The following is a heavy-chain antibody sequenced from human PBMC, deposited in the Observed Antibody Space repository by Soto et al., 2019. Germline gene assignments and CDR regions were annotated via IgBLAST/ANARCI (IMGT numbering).Heavy chain of an antibody. CDR1: GFTFSSYS. CDR3: ARDLDYGAYYYYGMDV. Sequence: GGSLRLSCAASGFTFSSYSMNWVRQAPGKGLEWVSSISSSSSYIYYADSVKGRFTISRDNAKNSLYLQMNSLRAEDTAVYYCARDLDYGAYYYYGMDVWGQGTTVTVSS. D-gene: IGHD4-17*01. J-gene: IGHJ6*02. V-gene: IGHV3-21*01. CDR2: ISSSSSYI.